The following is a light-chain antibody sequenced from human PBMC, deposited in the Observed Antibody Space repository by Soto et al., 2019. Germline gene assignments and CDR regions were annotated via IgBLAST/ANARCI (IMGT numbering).Light chain of an antibody. J-gene: IGKJ1*01. CDR3: QQYNSS. CDR2: DAS. Sequence: QMTQSPSSLSASVEDRVIITCRASQSISSWLAWYQQKPGKAPKLLIHDASSLESGVPSRFSGSGSGTEFTLTISSLQPDDFATYYCQQYNSSFGQGTKVDIK. CDR1: QSISSW. V-gene: IGKV1-5*01.